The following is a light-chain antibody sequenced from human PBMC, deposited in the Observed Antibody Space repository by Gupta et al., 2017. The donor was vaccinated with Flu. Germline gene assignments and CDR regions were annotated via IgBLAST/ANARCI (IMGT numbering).Light chain of an antibody. CDR2: GKN. J-gene: IGLJ3*02. V-gene: IGLV3-19*01. Sequence: LRQTVRITCQGDSLRSYYASWYQQKPGQAPVLVIYGKNNRPSGIPDRFSGSSSGNTASLTITGAQAEDEADYYCNSRDSSGNHRFGGGTKLTVL. CDR3: NSRDSSGNHR. CDR1: SLRSYY.